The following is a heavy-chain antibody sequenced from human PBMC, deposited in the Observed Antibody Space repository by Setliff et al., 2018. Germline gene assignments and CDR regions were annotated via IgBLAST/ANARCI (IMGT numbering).Heavy chain of an antibody. J-gene: IGHJ4*02. CDR3: LRIRLVPHGHS. D-gene: IGHD2-15*01. V-gene: IGHV4-61*09. CDR1: GGSINEANYY. Sequence: KTSETLSLTCTVSGGSINEANYYWSWIRQPAGKGLEWIGHIYTRGSTNYNPSLRSRVSISVDTSKNHFSLRLSSVAATDTAVYYCLRIRLVPHGHSWGQGTLVTVSS. CDR2: IYTRGST.